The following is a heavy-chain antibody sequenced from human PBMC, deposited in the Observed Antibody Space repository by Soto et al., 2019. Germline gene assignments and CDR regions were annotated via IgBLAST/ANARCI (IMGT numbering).Heavy chain of an antibody. CDR1: GGTFSSYA. CDR3: ARELVDCSGGSCYTRPDYYFDY. CDR2: LIPIFGTA. V-gene: IGHV1-69*13. Sequence: SVKVSCKASGGTFSSYAISWVREAPGQVLEWMGGLIPIFGTANYAQKFQSRVTITADESTSTAYMELNSLRSEDTAVYYCARELVDCSGGSCYTRPDYYFDYWGQGTLLNVSS. D-gene: IGHD2-15*01. J-gene: IGHJ4*02.